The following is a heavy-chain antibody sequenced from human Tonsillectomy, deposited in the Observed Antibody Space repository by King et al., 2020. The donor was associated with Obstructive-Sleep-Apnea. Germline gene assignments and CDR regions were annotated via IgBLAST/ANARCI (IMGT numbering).Heavy chain of an antibody. V-gene: IGHV3-11*06. D-gene: IGHD6-19*01. CDR1: GFTFTDYDYY. CDR3: ARVSGDWLVES. CDR2: ISSTGTYI. J-gene: IGHJ5*02. Sequence: HVQLVESGGGVVKPGGSLRLSCAASGFTFTDYDYYMSWIRQAPGKGLEWVAYISSTGTYIKYADSLKGRFTISRDNAANSVYLHMNSLRADDTALYFCARVSGDWLVESWGQGTLVIVPS.